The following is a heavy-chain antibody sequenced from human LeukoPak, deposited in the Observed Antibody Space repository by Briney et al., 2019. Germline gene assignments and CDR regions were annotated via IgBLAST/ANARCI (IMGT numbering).Heavy chain of an antibody. CDR3: ARGYYDILIMGEYYFDY. V-gene: IGHV3-21*01. CDR1: GFTFSSYS. J-gene: IGHJ4*02. CDR2: ISSSSSYI. D-gene: IGHD3-9*01. Sequence: PGGSLRLSCAASGFTFSSYSMNWVRQPPGKGLEWVSSISSSSSYIYYADSVKGRFTISRDNAKSSLYLHMNSLRAEDTAVYYCARGYYDILIMGEYYFDYWGQGTLVTVSS.